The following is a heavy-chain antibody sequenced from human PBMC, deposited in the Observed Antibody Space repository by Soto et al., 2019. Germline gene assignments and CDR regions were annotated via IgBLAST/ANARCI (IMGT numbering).Heavy chain of an antibody. J-gene: IGHJ4*02. CDR2: IGTAGDT. D-gene: IGHD3-3*01. CDR3: ARGGHDFWSGSYSFDY. Sequence: GGSLRLSCAASGFTFSSYDMHWVRQATGKGLEWVSAIGTAGDTYYPGSVKGRFTISRENAKNSLYLQMNSLRAEDTAVYYCARGGHDFWSGSYSFDYWGQGTLVTVSS. V-gene: IGHV3-13*01. CDR1: GFTFSSYD.